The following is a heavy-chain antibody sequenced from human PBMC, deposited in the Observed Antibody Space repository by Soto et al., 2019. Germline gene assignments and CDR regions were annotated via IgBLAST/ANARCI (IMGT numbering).Heavy chain of an antibody. D-gene: IGHD2-2*01. J-gene: IGHJ1*01. Sequence: SETLSLTCAVYGGPFSGYYWSWIRQPPGKGLEWIGQINHSGGTNYSPSLKSRVTMSVDRSKNQFSLKLSSVTAADTDVYYCARHCSSARCVYGLQDWAQGTLVTVSS. CDR2: INHSGGT. CDR3: ARHCSSARCVYGLQD. CDR1: GGPFSGYY. V-gene: IGHV4-34*01.